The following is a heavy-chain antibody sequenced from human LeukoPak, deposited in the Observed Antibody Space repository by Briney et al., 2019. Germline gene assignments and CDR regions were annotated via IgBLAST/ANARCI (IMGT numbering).Heavy chain of an antibody. Sequence: GGSLRLSYAASGFTFSSYWMNWARQAPGKGLEWVASINHNGNVNYYVDSVKGRFTISRDNAKNSLYLQMSNLRAEDTAVYFLAGGGGLDVWGQGATVTVSS. CDR2: INHNGNVN. CDR3: AGGGGLDV. D-gene: IGHD3-16*01. CDR1: GFTFSSYW. J-gene: IGHJ6*02. V-gene: IGHV3-7*03.